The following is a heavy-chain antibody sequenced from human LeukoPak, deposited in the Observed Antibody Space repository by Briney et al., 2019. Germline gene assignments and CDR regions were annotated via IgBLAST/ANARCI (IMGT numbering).Heavy chain of an antibody. CDR2: IWYDGSNK. Sequence: PGRSLRLSCAASGFTFSSYGMHWVRQAPGKGLEWVAVIWYDGSNKYYADSVKGRFTISRDNSKNTLYLQMNSLRAEDTAVYYCAGRYSSSWYPYYYYYYGMDVRGQGTTVTVSS. CDR3: AGRYSSSWYPYYYYYYGMDV. J-gene: IGHJ6*02. V-gene: IGHV3-33*01. CDR1: GFTFSSYG. D-gene: IGHD6-13*01.